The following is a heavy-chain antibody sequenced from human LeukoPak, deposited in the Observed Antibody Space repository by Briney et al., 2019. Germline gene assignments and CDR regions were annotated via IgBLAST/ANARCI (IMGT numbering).Heavy chain of an antibody. CDR2: IYYSGST. D-gene: IGHD6-19*01. J-gene: IGHJ4*02. Sequence: SETLSLTCTVSGGSISSYYWSWIRQPPGKGLEWIGYIYYSGSTNYNPSPKSRVTISVDTSKNQFSLKLSSVTAADTAVYYCARHAYSSGWYDYWGQGTLVTVSS. V-gene: IGHV4-59*08. CDR3: ARHAYSSGWYDY. CDR1: GGSISSYY.